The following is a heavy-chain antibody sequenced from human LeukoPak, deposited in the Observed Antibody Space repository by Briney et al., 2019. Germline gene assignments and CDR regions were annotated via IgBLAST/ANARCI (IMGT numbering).Heavy chain of an antibody. Sequence: SETLSLTCTVSGGSISSSSYYWGWIRQPPGKGLEWIGSIYYSGSTNYNPSLKSRVTISVDTSKNQFSLKLSSVTAADTAVYYCAREIAAANDYWGQGTLVTVSS. J-gene: IGHJ4*02. D-gene: IGHD6-13*01. CDR3: AREIAAANDY. CDR2: IYYSGST. CDR1: GGSISSSSYY. V-gene: IGHV4-39*07.